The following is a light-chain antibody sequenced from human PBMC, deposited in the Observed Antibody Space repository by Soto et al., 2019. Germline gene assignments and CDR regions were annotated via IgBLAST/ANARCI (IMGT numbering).Light chain of an antibody. Sequence: EVELTQSPATLSLSPGQRATLSCRASHSVDTSNVAWYQQRPGQAPRVLIYGASNRAAGIPDRFSGSGSGTDFTLTISSLEPEDSAVYHCQQYGSSWWAFVHGTKVEI. V-gene: IGKV3-20*01. CDR1: HSVDTSN. CDR3: QQYGSSWWA. J-gene: IGKJ1*01. CDR2: GAS.